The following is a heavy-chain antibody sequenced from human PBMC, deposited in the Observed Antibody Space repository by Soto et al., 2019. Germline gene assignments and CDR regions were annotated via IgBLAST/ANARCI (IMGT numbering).Heavy chain of an antibody. V-gene: IGHV4-4*02. D-gene: IGHD6-6*01. CDR3: ARVPLRYSSSHYFDY. Sequence: SETLSLTCGVSGGTVASSHWWSWVRQSPGGGLEWIGNVYHTGDTNLNPSLQSRVTISVDKSNNQFSLRLNSLTAADTAVYFCARVPLRYSSSHYFDYWGQGALVTVS. CDR1: GGTVASSHW. J-gene: IGHJ4*02. CDR2: VYHTGDT.